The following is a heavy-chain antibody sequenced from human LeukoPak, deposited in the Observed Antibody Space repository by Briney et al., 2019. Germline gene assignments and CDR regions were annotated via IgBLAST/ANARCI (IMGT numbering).Heavy chain of an antibody. D-gene: IGHD6-13*01. CDR3: ARGHGSSSWYDY. V-gene: IGHV4-30-4*07. Sequence: PSETLSLTCAVSGGSITSGGSSWSWLRQPPRKGLEWIGYIYYSGSTYYRPSLKSRVTMSVDTSKNQFSLKLSSVTAADTAVYYCARGHGSSSWYDYWGQGTLVTVSS. CDR1: GGSITSGGSS. J-gene: IGHJ4*02. CDR2: IYYSGST.